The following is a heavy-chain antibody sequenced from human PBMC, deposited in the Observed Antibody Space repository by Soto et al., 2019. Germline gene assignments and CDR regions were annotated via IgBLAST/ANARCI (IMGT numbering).Heavy chain of an antibody. J-gene: IGHJ4*02. CDR3: ASEGGYDFWSAYDFDY. D-gene: IGHD3-3*01. V-gene: IGHV3-33*01. CDR2: IWYDGSNK. CDR1: GFTFSSYG. Sequence: QVQLVESGGGVVQPGRSLRLSCAASGFTFSSYGMHWVRQAPGKGLEWVAVIWYDGSNKYYADSVKGRFTITRDNSKNTLYLRMNSLRAEDTAVYYCASEGGYDFWSAYDFDYWGQGTLVTVSS.